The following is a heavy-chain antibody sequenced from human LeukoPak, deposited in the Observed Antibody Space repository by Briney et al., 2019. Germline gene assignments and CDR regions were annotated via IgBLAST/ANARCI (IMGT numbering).Heavy chain of an antibody. CDR1: GYTFTGYY. V-gene: IGHV1-2*02. J-gene: IGHJ5*02. Sequence: ASVTVSCKASGYTFTGYYMHWVRQAPGQGLEWMGWINPNSGGTNYAQKLQGRVTMTTDTSTSTAYMELRSLRSDDTAVYYCARDIGYDFWSGLGSWGQGTLVTVSS. CDR3: ARDIGYDFWSGLGS. D-gene: IGHD3-3*01. CDR2: INPNSGGT.